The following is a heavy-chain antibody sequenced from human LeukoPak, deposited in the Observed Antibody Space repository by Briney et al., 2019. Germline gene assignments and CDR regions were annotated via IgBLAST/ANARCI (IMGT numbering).Heavy chain of an antibody. D-gene: IGHD3-16*01. CDR2: INHSGST. Sequence: SETLSLTCAVYGGSFSGYYWSWIRQPPGKGLEWIGEINHSGSTNYNPSLKSRVTISVDTSKNQFSLKLSSVTAADTAVYYCARGEGVHFDYWGQGTLVTVSS. CDR3: ARGEGVHFDY. V-gene: IGHV4-34*01. J-gene: IGHJ4*02. CDR1: GGSFSGYY.